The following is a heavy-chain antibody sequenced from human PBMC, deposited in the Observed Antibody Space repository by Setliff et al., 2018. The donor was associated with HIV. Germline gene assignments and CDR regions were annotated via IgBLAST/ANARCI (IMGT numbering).Heavy chain of an antibody. D-gene: IGHD1-26*01. CDR2: IIPMSGTT. CDR3: ARDDIVGASSTAPRH. V-gene: IGHV1-69*06. J-gene: IGHJ1*01. Sequence: SVKVSCKASGGTFSNSAINWVRQAPGQGLEWMGRIIPMSGTTHFTQNFQGRVTFTADKSTTTAYMDLRSLRSEDTAVYYCARDDIVGASSTAPRHWGQGTLVTVSS. CDR1: GGTFSNSA.